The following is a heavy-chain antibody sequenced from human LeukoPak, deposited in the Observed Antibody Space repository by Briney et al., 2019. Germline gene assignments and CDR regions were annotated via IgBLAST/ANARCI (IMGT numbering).Heavy chain of an antibody. CDR3: ARLWRRAGFAGSAIVSNWFDL. D-gene: IGHD3-16*02. CDR2: IDPSDGHP. J-gene: IGHJ5*01. V-gene: IGHV5-10-1*01. CDR1: AYSFTNYW. Sequence: GESLKISCQGSAYSFTNYWITWVRQMPGKGLEWMGRIDPSDGHPNYDPSFEGHVSMSVDKSINTVYLQWSSLKTSDTARYYCARLWRRAGFAGSAIVSNWFDLWGQGTLVTVSS.